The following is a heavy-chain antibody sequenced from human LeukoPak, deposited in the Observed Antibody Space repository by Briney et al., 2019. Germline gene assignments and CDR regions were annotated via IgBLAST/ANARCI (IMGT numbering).Heavy chain of an antibody. CDR2: IFHTATT. V-gene: IGHV4-38-2*02. J-gene: IGHJ4*02. Sequence: SETLSLTCTVSGYSISSGYYGAWIRQPPGKGLEWIGSIFHTATTYYNPSLRSRVTISVDTSKNQFSLKLYSVTAADTAVFYCARVVNRAAMEDYWGQGTLVTVSS. CDR1: GYSISSGYY. CDR3: ARVVNRAAMEDY. D-gene: IGHD5-18*01.